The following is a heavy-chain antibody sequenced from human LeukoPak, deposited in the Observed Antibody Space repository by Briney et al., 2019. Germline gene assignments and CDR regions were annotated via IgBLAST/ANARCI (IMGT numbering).Heavy chain of an antibody. CDR3: ARVAYYGSGSYAFDI. CDR2: IYYSGST. CDR1: GGSISSYY. Sequence: SETLSLTCTVSGGSISSYYWSWIRQPPGKGLELIGYIYYSGSTNYNPSLKSRVTISVDTSKNQFSLRLSSVTAADTAVYYCARVAYYGSGSYAFDIWGQGTMVTVSS. D-gene: IGHD3-10*01. J-gene: IGHJ3*02. V-gene: IGHV4-59*01.